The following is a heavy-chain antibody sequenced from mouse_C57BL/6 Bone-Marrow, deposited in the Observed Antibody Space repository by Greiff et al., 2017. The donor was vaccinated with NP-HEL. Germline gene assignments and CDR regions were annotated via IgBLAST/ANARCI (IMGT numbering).Heavy chain of an antibody. D-gene: IGHD1-1*01. CDR3: TREYYGSSFYAMDY. CDR2: ISSGGDYI. J-gene: IGHJ4*01. CDR1: GFTFSSYA. Sequence: EVMLVESGEGLVKPGGSLKLSCAASGFTFSSYAMSWVRQTPEKRLEWVAYISSGGDYIYYADTVKGRFTISRDNARNTLYLQMSSLKSEDTAMYYCTREYYGSSFYAMDYWGQGTSVTVSS. V-gene: IGHV5-9-1*02.